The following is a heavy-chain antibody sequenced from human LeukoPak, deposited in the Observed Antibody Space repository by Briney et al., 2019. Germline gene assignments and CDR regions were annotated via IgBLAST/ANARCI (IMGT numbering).Heavy chain of an antibody. CDR2: ISYDGSNK. V-gene: IGHV3-30*18. J-gene: IGHJ4*02. CDR3: AKDIRGHSSGSLPDDY. D-gene: IGHD6-19*01. CDR1: GFTFSSYA. Sequence: GGSLRLSCAASGFTFSSYAMHWVRQAPGKGLEWVALISYDGSNKYYADSVKGRFTISRDNSKNSLYLQMNSLRTEDTALYYCAKDIRGHSSGSLPDDYWGQGTLVTVSS.